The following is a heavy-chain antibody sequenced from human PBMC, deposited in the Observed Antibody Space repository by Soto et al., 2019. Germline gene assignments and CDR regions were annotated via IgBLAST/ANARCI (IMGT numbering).Heavy chain of an antibody. V-gene: IGHV4-59*08. Sequence: SETLSLTCTVSGGSISSYYWSWIRQPPGKGLEWIGYIYYSGSTNYNPSLKRRVTISVDTSKNQFSLKLSSVTAADTAVYYCARHRSHGSVSYYHTHYYYIDVSGKGTTVTVSS. CDR3: ARHRSHGSVSYYHTHYYYIDV. D-gene: IGHD3-10*01. CDR2: IYYSGST. J-gene: IGHJ6*03. CDR1: GGSISSYY.